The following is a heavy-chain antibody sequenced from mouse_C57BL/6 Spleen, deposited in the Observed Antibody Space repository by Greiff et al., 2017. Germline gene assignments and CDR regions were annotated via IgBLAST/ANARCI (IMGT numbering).Heavy chain of an antibody. CDR1: GFTFSSYA. Sequence: EVKLVESGAGLVKPGGSLNLSCAASGFTFSSYAMSWVRQTPEKRLEWVAYISSGGDYLYYSDPVQGRFPISSDNARNTLYLKMSILKSEDTSMYYCTRETTIFDYWGQGTTLTVSS. D-gene: IGHD2-12*01. CDR2: ISSGGDYL. V-gene: IGHV5-9-1*02. CDR3: TRETTIFDY. J-gene: IGHJ2*01.